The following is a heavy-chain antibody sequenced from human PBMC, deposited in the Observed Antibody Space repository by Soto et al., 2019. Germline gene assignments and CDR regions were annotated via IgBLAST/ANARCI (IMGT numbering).Heavy chain of an antibody. Sequence: GGSLRLSCAASGFTFSSYSMNWVRQAPGKGLEWVSSISSSSSYIYYADSVKGRFTISRDNSKNTLYLQMNSLRAENTAVYYCARASITMVRGVILDVWGQGTTVTVSS. V-gene: IGHV3-21*04. CDR2: ISSSSSYI. D-gene: IGHD3-10*01. J-gene: IGHJ6*02. CDR1: GFTFSSYS. CDR3: ARASITMVRGVILDV.